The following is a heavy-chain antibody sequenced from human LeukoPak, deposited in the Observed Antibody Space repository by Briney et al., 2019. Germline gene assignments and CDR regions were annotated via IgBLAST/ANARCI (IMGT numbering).Heavy chain of an antibody. CDR3: ARTPKYFFDDSESFYFAY. CDR1: GDSIGSYY. CDR2: VYYFGST. J-gene: IGHJ4*02. D-gene: IGHD3-22*01. V-gene: IGHV4-59*01. Sequence: PSETLSLTCTVSGDSIGSYYWNWIRQSPGEEMEWIGYVYYFGSTMYNPSLKSRVNISVNRSTNQFSLSVSSVTVADTAVYFCARTPKYFFDDSESFYFAYWGQDAVDTLSS.